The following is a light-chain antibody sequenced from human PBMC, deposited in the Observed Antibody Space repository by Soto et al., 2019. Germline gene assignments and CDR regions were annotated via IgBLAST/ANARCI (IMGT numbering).Light chain of an antibody. CDR1: SSDVGGYNY. CDR3: SSYAGSNNVV. Sequence: QSALGQPPSASGSPGQSVTISCTGTSSDVGGYNYVSWYQHHPGKAPKLMIYEVTKRPSGVPDRFSGSKSGNTASLTVSGLQAEDDSDYYCSSYAGSNNVVFGGGTKLTVL. J-gene: IGLJ2*01. CDR2: EVT. V-gene: IGLV2-8*01.